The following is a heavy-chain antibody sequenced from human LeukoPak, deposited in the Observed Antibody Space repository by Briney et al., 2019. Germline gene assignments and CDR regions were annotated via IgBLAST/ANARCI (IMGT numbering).Heavy chain of an antibody. CDR2: ISGSGGST. J-gene: IGHJ6*02. CDR3: ANYYDSSSYYYYYGMDV. V-gene: IGHV3-23*01. Sequence: QPGGSLRLSCAASGFTFSSYAMSWVRQAPGKGLEWVSAISGSGGSTYYADSVKGRFTISRDNSKNTLYLQMNSLRAEDTAVYYCANYYDSSSYYYYYGMDVWGQGTTVTVSS. D-gene: IGHD3-22*01. CDR1: GFTFSSYA.